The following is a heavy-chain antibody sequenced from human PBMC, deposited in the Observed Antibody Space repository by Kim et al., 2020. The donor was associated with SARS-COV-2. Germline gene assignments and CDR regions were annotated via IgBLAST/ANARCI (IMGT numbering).Heavy chain of an antibody. Sequence: SETLSLTCAVYGGSFSGYYWSWIRQPPGKGLEWIGEINHSGSTNYNPSLKSRVTISVDTSKNKFSLKLSSVTAADTAVYYCARVGTTVTTMVDYWGQGTLVTVSS. V-gene: IGHV4-34*01. CDR2: INHSGST. CDR3: ARVGTTVTTMVDY. J-gene: IGHJ4*02. D-gene: IGHD4-17*01. CDR1: GGSFSGYY.